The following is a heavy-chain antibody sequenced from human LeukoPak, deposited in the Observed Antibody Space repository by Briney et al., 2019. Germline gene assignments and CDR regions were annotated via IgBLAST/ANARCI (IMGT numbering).Heavy chain of an antibody. CDR1: GGSFSGYY. J-gene: IGHJ6*02. CDR2: INHSGST. V-gene: IGHV4-34*01. CDR3: ARGGQLSYYGMDV. Sequence: SETLSLTCAVYGGSFSGYYWSWIRQPPGKGLEWIGEINHSGSTNYNPSLKSRVTISVDTSKNQFSLKLSSVTAADTAVYYCARGGQLSYYGMDVWGQGATVTVSS. D-gene: IGHD6-13*01.